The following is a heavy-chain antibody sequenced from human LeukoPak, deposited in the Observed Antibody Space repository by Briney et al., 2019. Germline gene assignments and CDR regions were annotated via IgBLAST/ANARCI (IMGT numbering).Heavy chain of an antibody. CDR1: GFTFSSYG. J-gene: IGHJ3*02. CDR3: ARGGSPPEALGDVFDI. D-gene: IGHD1-26*01. Sequence: GGSLRLSCAASGFTFSSYGMHWVRQAPGKGLEWVAVISYDESNKYYADSVKGRFTISRDNAKKTLYLQMKSLRVEDTAVYYCARGGSPPEALGDVFDIWGQGTMVTVSS. V-gene: IGHV3-30*03. CDR2: ISYDESNK.